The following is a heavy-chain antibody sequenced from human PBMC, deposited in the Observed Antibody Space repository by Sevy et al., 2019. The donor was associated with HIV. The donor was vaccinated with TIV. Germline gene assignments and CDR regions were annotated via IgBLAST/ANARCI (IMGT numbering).Heavy chain of an antibody. V-gene: IGHV3-23*01. CDR1: GFTFSSYA. CDR3: AKDGHDYGDFYFNY. D-gene: IGHD4-17*01. CDR2: IIGSGGRT. Sequence: GGSLRLSCAASGFTFSSYAMSWVRQAPGKGLEWVSFIIGSGGRTYYAESVKGRFTISRDNGKNTLYLQMNNLRAEDTAVYYCAKDGHDYGDFYFNYWGQGTLVTVSS. J-gene: IGHJ4*02.